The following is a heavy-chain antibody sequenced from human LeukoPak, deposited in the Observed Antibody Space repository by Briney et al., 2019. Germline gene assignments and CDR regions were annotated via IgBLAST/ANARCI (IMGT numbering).Heavy chain of an antibody. CDR1: GGSISSSSYY. J-gene: IGHJ4*02. V-gene: IGHV4-39*07. Sequence: PSETLSLTCTVSGGSISSSSYYWGWVRQPPGKGLEWIGSIYYSGSTYYNPSLKSRVTISVDTSKNQFSLKLSSVTAADTAVYYCARDSPLGSYSHPGNYFDYWGQGTLVTVSS. CDR2: IYYSGST. D-gene: IGHD1-26*01. CDR3: ARDSPLGSYSHPGNYFDY.